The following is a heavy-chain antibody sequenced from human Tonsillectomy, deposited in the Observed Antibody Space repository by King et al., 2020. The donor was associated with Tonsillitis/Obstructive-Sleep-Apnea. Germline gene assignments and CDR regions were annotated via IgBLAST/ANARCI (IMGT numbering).Heavy chain of an antibody. Sequence: QVQLVESGGGVVQPGRSLRLSCAASGFTFSSYGMHWVRQAPGKGLEWVAVIWYDGSNQYYADSVRGRFTISRDNSKNTLYLQMNNLRAEDTAVFYFARGTIVGATEPESFQHWGQGTLVTVSS. CDR1: GFTFSSYG. CDR3: ARGTIVGATEPESFQH. D-gene: IGHD1-26*01. CDR2: IWYDGSNQ. J-gene: IGHJ1*01. V-gene: IGHV3-33*01.